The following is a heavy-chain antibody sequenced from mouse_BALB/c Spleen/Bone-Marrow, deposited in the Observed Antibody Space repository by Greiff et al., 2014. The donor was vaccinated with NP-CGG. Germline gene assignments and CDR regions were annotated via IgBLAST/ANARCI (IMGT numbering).Heavy chain of an antibody. V-gene: IGHV1-80*01. J-gene: IGHJ2*01. CDR2: IYPGDGDT. CDR1: GYAFSSYW. CDR3: ARVRNGADY. Sequence: QVQLQQSGAELVRPGPSVKISCKASGYAFSSYWMNWVKRRPGQGLEWIGQIYPGDGDTNYNGKFKGKATLTADKSSSTAYMQRSSLTSEDSAVYFCARVRNGADYWGQGTTLTVSS.